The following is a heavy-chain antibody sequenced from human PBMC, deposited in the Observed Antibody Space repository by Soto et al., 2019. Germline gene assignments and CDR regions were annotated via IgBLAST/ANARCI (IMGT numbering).Heavy chain of an antibody. J-gene: IGHJ4*02. D-gene: IGHD3-10*01. V-gene: IGHV4-39*01. CDR2: IYYSGST. Sequence: SETLSLTCTVSGGSISSSSYYWGWIRQPPGKGLEWIGSIYYSGSTYYNPSLKSRVTISVDTSKNQFSLKLSSVTAADTAVYYCARLSGSSPYWGQGTLVTVSS. CDR3: ARLSGSSPY. CDR1: GGSISSSSYY.